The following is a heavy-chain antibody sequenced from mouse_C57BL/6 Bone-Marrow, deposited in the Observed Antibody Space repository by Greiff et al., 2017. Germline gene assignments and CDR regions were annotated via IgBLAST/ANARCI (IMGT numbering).Heavy chain of an antibody. CDR1: GYTFTSYW. CDR2: IDPSDSYT. D-gene: IGHD1-1*01. CDR3: AREGTTVVAPFDY. V-gene: IGHV1-69*01. J-gene: IGHJ2*01. Sequence: QVQLHQPGAELVMPGASVKLSCKASGYTFTSYWMHWVKQRPGQGLEWIGEIDPSDSYTNYNQKFKGKSTLTVDKSSSTAYMQLSSLTSEDSAVYYCAREGTTVVAPFDYWGQGTTLTVSS.